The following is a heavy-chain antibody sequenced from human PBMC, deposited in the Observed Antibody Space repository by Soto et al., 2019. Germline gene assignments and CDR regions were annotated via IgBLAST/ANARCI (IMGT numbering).Heavy chain of an antibody. Sequence: VQLVESGGGVVQPGRSLRLSCAASGFTFSSYGMHWVRQAPGKGLEWVANIKQDGSEKYYVDSVKGRFTISRDNAKNSLYLQMNSLRAEDTAVYYCARDLRTGTTGWFDPWGQGTLVTVSS. V-gene: IGHV3-7*01. J-gene: IGHJ5*02. D-gene: IGHD1-7*01. CDR2: IKQDGSEK. CDR1: GFTFSSYG. CDR3: ARDLRTGTTGWFDP.